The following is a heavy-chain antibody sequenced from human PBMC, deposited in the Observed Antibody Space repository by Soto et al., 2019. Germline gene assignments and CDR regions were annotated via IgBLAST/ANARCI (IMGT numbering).Heavy chain of an antibody. CDR3: VKDDGGYPSTAPH. V-gene: IGHV3-23*01. J-gene: IGHJ4*02. CDR2: ISGSGDRT. D-gene: IGHD3-22*01. Sequence: EVQLLESGGGLVQPGGSLRLSCAASGITISNYPMSWVRQAPGKGLDWVSGISGSGDRTYYADSAKGRFTISKDISRNSLSLQLDSLAVEDTAVYFCVKDDGGYPSTAPHWGQGTLVTVSS. CDR1: GITISNYP.